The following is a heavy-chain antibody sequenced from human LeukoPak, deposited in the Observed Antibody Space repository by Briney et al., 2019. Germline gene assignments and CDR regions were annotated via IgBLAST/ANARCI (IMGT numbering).Heavy chain of an antibody. CDR1: GGSISSSSYY. V-gene: IGHV4-39*01. Sequence: SETLSLTCTVSGGSISSSSYYWGWIRQPPGKGLEWIGSIYYSGSTYYNPSLKSRVTISVDTSKNQFSPKLSSVTAADTAVYYCARWGRSIGYWGQGTLVTVSS. CDR2: IYYSGST. CDR3: ARWGRSIGY. D-gene: IGHD7-27*01. J-gene: IGHJ4*02.